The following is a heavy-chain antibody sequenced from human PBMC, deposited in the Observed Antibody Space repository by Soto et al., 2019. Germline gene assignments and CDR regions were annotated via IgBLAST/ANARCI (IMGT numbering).Heavy chain of an antibody. V-gene: IGHV1-69*01. Sequence: QVQLVQSGAEVKKPGSSVKVSCKASGGTFSSYAMSWVRQAPGQGLEWMGGVIPIFGTANYAQKFQGRVTITADESTSTAYMELSSLRSEDTAVYYCARDLYYYDSSGYFDYWGQGTLVTVSS. CDR1: GGTFSSYA. J-gene: IGHJ4*02. CDR3: ARDLYYYDSSGYFDY. CDR2: VIPIFGTA. D-gene: IGHD3-22*01.